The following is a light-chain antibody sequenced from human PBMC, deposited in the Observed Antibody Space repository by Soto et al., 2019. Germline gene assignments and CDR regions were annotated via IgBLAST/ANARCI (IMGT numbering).Light chain of an antibody. Sequence: DIQMTQSPSTLSGSVGDRVTITCRASQTIRSWLAWYQQKPGKAPKLLIYKASTLKSGVPSRFSGSGSGTEYTLTISSLQPDDFATYYCQHYNSYSEAFGQAIKVEFK. CDR2: KAS. J-gene: IGKJ1*01. V-gene: IGKV1-5*03. CDR1: QTIRSW. CDR3: QHYNSYSEA.